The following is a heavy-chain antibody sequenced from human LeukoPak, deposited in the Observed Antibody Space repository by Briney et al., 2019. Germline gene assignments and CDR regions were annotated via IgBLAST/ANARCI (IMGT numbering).Heavy chain of an antibody. Sequence: PSETLSLTCTVSGGSTTGYYWTWIRQPPGKGLEWIGYVYYSGRTSYNPSLKSRVTISVDTSKNQFSLKLSSVTAADTAVYYCARDRHGGRFYYCYYMDVWGKGTTVTVSS. V-gene: IGHV4-59*01. D-gene: IGHD4-23*01. CDR3: ARDRHGGRFYYCYYMDV. CDR1: GGSTTGYY. J-gene: IGHJ6*03. CDR2: VYYSGRT.